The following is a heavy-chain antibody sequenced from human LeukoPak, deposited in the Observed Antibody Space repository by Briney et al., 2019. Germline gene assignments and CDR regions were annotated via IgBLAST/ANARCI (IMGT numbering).Heavy chain of an antibody. CDR2: ISSSSSYI. J-gene: IGHJ4*02. CDR3: ARGRDEYSSSGPTDY. D-gene: IGHD6-6*01. V-gene: IGHV3-21*01. CDR1: GFTFSSYS. Sequence: GRSLRLSCAASGFTFSSYSMNWVRQAPGKGLEWVSSISSSSSYIYYADSVKGRFTISRDNAKNSLYLQMNSLRAEDTAVYYCARGRDEYSSSGPTDYWGQGTLVTVSS.